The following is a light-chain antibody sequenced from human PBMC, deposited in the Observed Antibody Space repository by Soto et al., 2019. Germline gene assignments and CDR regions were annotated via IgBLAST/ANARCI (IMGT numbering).Light chain of an antibody. CDR3: QQYNNWPPLT. CDR1: QSVSSN. Sequence: EIVMTQSPATLSVSPGEGATLSCRASQSVSSNLAWYQQKPGQAPRLLIYGASTRATGIPARFSGSGSGTEFTLIISSLQSEDFADYYCQQYNNWPPLTFGGGTKVEIK. J-gene: IGKJ4*01. CDR2: GAS. V-gene: IGKV3-15*01.